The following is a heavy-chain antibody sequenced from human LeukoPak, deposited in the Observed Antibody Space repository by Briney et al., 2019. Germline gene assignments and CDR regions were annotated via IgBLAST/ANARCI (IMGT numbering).Heavy chain of an antibody. Sequence: GESLKISCQGFGYNFANYWIGWVRQMPGKGLEWMGVIYPGDSDTRYSPSFQGQVTISADKSISTAYLQWSSLKASDTAMYYCAVAGVAPLAEYFQHWGQGTLVTVSS. CDR2: IYPGDSDT. CDR1: GYNFANYW. V-gene: IGHV5-51*01. D-gene: IGHD3-10*01. CDR3: AVAGVAPLAEYFQH. J-gene: IGHJ1*01.